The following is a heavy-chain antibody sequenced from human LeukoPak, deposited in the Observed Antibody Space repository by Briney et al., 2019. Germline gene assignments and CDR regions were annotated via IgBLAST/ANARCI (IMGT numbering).Heavy chain of an antibody. V-gene: IGHV3-11*04. CDR3: ARDPSVSSGWFSTFDY. CDR1: GFTFSDYY. CDR2: ISSSGSTI. J-gene: IGHJ4*02. D-gene: IGHD6-19*01. Sequence: GGSLRLSCAASGFTFSDYYMSWIRQAPGKGLEWVSYISSSGSTIYYADSVKGRFTISRDNAKNSLYLQMNSLRAEDTAVYYCARDPSVSSGWFSTFDYWGQGTLVTVSS.